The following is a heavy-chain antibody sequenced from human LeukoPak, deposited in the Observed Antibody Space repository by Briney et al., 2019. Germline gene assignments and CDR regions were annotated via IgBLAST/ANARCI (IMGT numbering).Heavy chain of an antibody. D-gene: IGHD6-19*01. CDR1: GYTFTGYY. CDR3: ARMADSSGWYRNWYFDL. V-gene: IGHV1-2*04. J-gene: IGHJ2*01. CDR2: INPNSGGT. Sequence: ASVKVSCKASGYTFTGYYMHWVRQAPGQGLEWMGWINPNSGGTNYAQKFQGWVTMTRDTSISTAYMELSRLRSGDTAVYYCARMADSSGWYRNWYFDLWGRGTLVTVSS.